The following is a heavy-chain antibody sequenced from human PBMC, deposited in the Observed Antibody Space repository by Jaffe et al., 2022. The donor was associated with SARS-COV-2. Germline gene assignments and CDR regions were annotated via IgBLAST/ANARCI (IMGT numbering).Heavy chain of an antibody. CDR1: GGSISSGSYY. V-gene: IGHV4-61*02. CDR3: ARVINGCSGGSCYYFDY. D-gene: IGHD2-15*01. CDR2: IYTSGST. Sequence: QVQLQESGPGLVKPSQTLSLTCTVSGGSISSGSYYWSWIRQPAGKGLEWIGRIYTSGSTNYNPSLKSRVTISVDTSKNQFSLKLSSVTAADTAVYYCARVINGCSGGSCYYFDYWGQGTLVTVSS. J-gene: IGHJ4*02.